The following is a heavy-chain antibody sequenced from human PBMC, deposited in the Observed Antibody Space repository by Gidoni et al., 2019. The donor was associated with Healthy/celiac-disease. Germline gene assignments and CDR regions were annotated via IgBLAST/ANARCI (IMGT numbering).Heavy chain of an antibody. D-gene: IGHD6-19*01. V-gene: IGHV1-3*01. Sequence: QVQLVQSGAEVKKPGASVKVSCKASGYTFTSYAMHWVRQAPGQRLEWMGWINAGNGNTKYSQKFQGRVTITRDTSASTAYMELSSLRSEDTAVYYCARDRTHSSGWYYYFDYWGQGTLVTVSS. CDR1: GYTFTSYA. CDR2: INAGNGNT. CDR3: ARDRTHSSGWYYYFDY. J-gene: IGHJ4*02.